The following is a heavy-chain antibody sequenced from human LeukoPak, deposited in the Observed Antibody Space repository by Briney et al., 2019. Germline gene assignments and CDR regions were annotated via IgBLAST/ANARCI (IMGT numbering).Heavy chain of an antibody. D-gene: IGHD6-19*01. CDR2: ISGSGGST. V-gene: IGHV3-23*01. J-gene: IGHJ4*02. Sequence: GGSLRLSCAASGFTFSSYAMSWVRQAPGKGLEWVSAISGSGGSTYYADSVKGRFTISRDNSKNTLYLQMNSLRAEDTAVYYCARGSSGWYSIDYWGQGTLVTVSS. CDR1: GFTFSSYA. CDR3: ARGSSGWYSIDY.